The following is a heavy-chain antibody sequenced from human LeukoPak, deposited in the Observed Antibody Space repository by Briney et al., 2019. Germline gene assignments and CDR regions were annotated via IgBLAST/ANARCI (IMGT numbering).Heavy chain of an antibody. J-gene: IGHJ5*02. CDR1: GGTFSSYA. V-gene: IGHV1-69*05. CDR3: ARAELRFLEWLPTAWFDP. Sequence: SVKVSCKASGGTFSSYAISWVRQAPGQGLEWMGGIIPIFGTANYAQKFQGRVTITTDESTSTAYMELSSLRSEDTAVYYCARAELRFLEWLPTAWFDPWGQGTLGTVSS. CDR2: IIPIFGTA. D-gene: IGHD3-3*01.